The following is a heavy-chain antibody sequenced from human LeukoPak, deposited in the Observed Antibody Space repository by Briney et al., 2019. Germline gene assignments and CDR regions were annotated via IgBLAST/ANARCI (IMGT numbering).Heavy chain of an antibody. D-gene: IGHD3-22*01. CDR2: IYTTGST. Sequence: SETRSHTRTVSGGSISSGTYYWTWIQQPAGKGLEWIGRIYTTGSTNYNPSLKSRVTMSTDTSKNQFSLKLSSVTAADTAVYYCARVTTGGYYNCWGQGTLVTVSS. CDR3: ARVTTGGYYNC. J-gene: IGHJ4*02. V-gene: IGHV4-61*02. CDR1: GGSISSGTYY.